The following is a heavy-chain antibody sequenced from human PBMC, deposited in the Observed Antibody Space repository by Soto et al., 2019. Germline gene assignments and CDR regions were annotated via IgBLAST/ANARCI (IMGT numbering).Heavy chain of an antibody. Sequence: GGSLRLSCAASGFTFEDRGMTWVLQVPWKGLEWVAEINWSGSSTSYADSVKGRFTISRDNAKNSLYLQMNSLRAEDTALYFCARDGGVAVAVDASDIWGQGTMVTVSS. J-gene: IGHJ3*02. CDR3: ARDGGVAVAVDASDI. V-gene: IGHV3-20*04. D-gene: IGHD6-19*01. CDR2: INWSGSST. CDR1: GFTFEDRG.